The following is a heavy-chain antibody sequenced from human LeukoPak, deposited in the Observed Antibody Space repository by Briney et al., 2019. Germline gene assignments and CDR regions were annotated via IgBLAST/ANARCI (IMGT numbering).Heavy chain of an antibody. CDR2: IYYSGST. CDR1: GSSISSSSYY. Sequence: PSETLSLTCTVSGSSISSSSYYWGWIRQPPGKGLEWIGSIYYSGSTYYNPSLKSRVTISVDTSKNQFSLKLSSVTAADTAVYYCARNLKYCSSTSCYHGSFDHWGQGTLVTVSS. CDR3: ARNLKYCSSTSCYHGSFDH. D-gene: IGHD2-2*01. V-gene: IGHV4-39*01. J-gene: IGHJ4*02.